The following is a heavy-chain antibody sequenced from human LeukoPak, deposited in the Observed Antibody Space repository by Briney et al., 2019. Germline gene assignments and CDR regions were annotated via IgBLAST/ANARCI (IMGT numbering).Heavy chain of an antibody. CDR3: ARAGYNWNDDY. Sequence: GGSLRLSCAASGFTFSSYWMHWVRQAPGKGLVWVSRMNSDGSTTNYADSVKGRFTISRDNAKNTLYLQMNSLRVEDTAVYYCARAGYNWNDDYWGQGTLVTVSS. CDR2: MNSDGSTT. J-gene: IGHJ4*02. CDR1: GFTFSSYW. V-gene: IGHV3-74*01. D-gene: IGHD1-1*01.